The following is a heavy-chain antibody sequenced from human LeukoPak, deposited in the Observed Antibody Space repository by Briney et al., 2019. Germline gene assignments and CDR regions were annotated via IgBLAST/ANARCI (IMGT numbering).Heavy chain of an antibody. CDR3: ARARHLAGYRNTWYDY. CDR1: GFPFSNHD. D-gene: IGHD6-13*01. CDR2: IGIAGDT. Sequence: GGSMRLSCAASGFPFSNHDMHWVRQSAGKGLEWDSRIGIAGDTFSLSSVKGRFTVSRENAKRSLYLQMNNLRAEDTAVYYCARARHLAGYRNTWYDYWGQGTLVTVSS. J-gene: IGHJ4*02. V-gene: IGHV3-13*01.